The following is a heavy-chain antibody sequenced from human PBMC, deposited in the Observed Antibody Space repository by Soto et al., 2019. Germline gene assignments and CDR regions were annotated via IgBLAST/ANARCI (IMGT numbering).Heavy chain of an antibody. D-gene: IGHD3-9*01. J-gene: IGHJ5*02. V-gene: IGHV4-59*01. Sequence: PSETLSLTCTVSCGSISSYYWSWIRQPPGKGLEWIGYIYYSGSTNYNPSLKSRVTISVDTSKNQFSLKLSSVTAADTAVYYCARVNILTGYYMRNWFGPWGQGTLVTVSS. CDR3: ARVNILTGYYMRNWFGP. CDR2: IYYSGST. CDR1: CGSISSYY.